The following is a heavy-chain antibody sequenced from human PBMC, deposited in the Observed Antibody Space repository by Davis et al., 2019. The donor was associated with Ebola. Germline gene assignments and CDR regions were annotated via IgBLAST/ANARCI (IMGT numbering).Heavy chain of an antibody. V-gene: IGHV4-39*01. CDR2: IYYIGST. J-gene: IGHJ6*04. CDR3: ASLHIVVVTV. CDR1: GGSISSSSHY. Sequence: SETLSLTCTVSGGSISSSSHYWGWTRQPPGKGLEWIGCIYYIGSTYYNPSLKSRVTISVDTSKIQFSLKLSSVTAADTAVYYCASLHIVVVTVWGKGTTVTVSS. D-gene: IGHD2-21*02.